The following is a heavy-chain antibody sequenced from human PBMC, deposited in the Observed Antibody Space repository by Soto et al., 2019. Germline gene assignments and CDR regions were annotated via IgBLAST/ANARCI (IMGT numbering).Heavy chain of an antibody. J-gene: IGHJ5*02. V-gene: IGHV4-30-4*08. D-gene: IGHD3-3*01. Sequence: PSETLSLTCIVSGGSIRSGAYYWSWIRQHPERGLEWIGYIYYSGSTYYNPSLKSRVTISVDTSKNQFSLKLSSVTAADTAVYYCARAGLEWSYNWFDPWGQGTLVTVSS. CDR2: IYYSGST. CDR1: GGSIRSGAYY. CDR3: ARAGLEWSYNWFDP.